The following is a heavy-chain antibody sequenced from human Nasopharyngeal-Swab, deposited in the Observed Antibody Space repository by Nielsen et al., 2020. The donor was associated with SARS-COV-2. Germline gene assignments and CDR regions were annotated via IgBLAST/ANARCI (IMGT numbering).Heavy chain of an antibody. CDR3: ARGVDYYGSGHFGY. CDR2: ISYDGSNK. J-gene: IGHJ4*02. D-gene: IGHD3-10*01. V-gene: IGHV3-30*03. Sequence: WIRQPPGKGLEWVAVISYDGSNKYYADSVKGRFTISRDNSKSTLYLQMNSLRAEDTAVYYCARGVDYYGSGHFGYWGQGTLVTVSS.